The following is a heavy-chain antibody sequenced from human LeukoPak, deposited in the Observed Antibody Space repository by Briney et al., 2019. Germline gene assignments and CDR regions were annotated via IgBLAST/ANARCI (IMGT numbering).Heavy chain of an antibody. Sequence: SETLSLTCTVSGGSISSSNYYWGWIRQPPGKGLEWIGSIYYSGSTYYNPSLKGRVTISVDTAKNQFSLKLSSVTAADTAVYYCARGDVYYYWGQGTLVTVSS. CDR1: GGSISSSNYY. D-gene: IGHD5-24*01. CDR2: IYYSGST. V-gene: IGHV4-39*07. J-gene: IGHJ4*02. CDR3: ARGDVYYY.